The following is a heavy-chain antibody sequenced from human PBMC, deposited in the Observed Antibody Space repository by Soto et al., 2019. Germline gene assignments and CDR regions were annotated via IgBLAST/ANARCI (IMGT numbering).Heavy chain of an antibody. V-gene: IGHV2-26*01. D-gene: IGHD1-7*01. CDR2: IFSNDEK. Sequence: QVTLKESGPVLVKPTETLTLTCTVSGFSLSNARMGVSWIRQPPGKALEWLAHIFSNDEKSYSTSLKSRLTISKDTSNSQVVLTMTNIDPVDTATHYCARILYNWNSVWWYFDLWGRGTLVTVSS. CDR3: ARILYNWNSVWWYFDL. CDR1: GFSLSNARMG. J-gene: IGHJ2*01.